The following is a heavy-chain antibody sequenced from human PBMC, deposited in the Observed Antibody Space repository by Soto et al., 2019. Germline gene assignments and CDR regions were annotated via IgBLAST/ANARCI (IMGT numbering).Heavy chain of an antibody. J-gene: IGHJ4*02. D-gene: IGHD3-16*01. CDR2: INSDGSST. Sequence: EVQLVESGGGLVQPGGSLGLSCAASGFTFLSYWMPWVRQAPGRGLVWVSRINSDGSSTSYAASVKGRFTISRDNAKNTLYLQMNSLRAEDTAVYYCARVSHGGFPDYWGQGTLVTVSS. CDR1: GFTFLSYW. CDR3: ARVSHGGFPDY. V-gene: IGHV3-74*01.